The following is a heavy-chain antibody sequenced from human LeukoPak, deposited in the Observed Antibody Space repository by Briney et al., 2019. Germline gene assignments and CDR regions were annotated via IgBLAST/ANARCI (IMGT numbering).Heavy chain of an antibody. Sequence: PSETLSLTCTVSGYSLSSGYYWGWIRQPPGKGLEWIGSIYHSGSTYYNPSLKSRVTISVDTSKNQFSLKLSSVTAADTAVYYCARDANIAAAGFPMKLTNDYWGQGTLVTVSS. CDR1: GYSLSSGYY. V-gene: IGHV4-38-2*02. J-gene: IGHJ4*02. CDR2: IYHSGST. D-gene: IGHD6-13*01. CDR3: ARDANIAAAGFPMKLTNDY.